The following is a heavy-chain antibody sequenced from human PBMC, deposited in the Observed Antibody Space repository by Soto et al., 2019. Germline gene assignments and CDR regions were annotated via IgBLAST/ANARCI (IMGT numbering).Heavy chain of an antibody. Sequence: SESLSLTCAVSGCSISSYYWSWIRQPPGKGLEWIGHIYYSGRTNYNPSLKSRVTISVDTSKNQFSLKLSSVTAADTAVYYCARGRDYYGMDVWGQGTTVTVSS. D-gene: IGHD3-10*01. J-gene: IGHJ6*02. CDR1: GCSISSYY. V-gene: IGHV4-59*01. CDR2: IYYSGRT. CDR3: ARGRDYYGMDV.